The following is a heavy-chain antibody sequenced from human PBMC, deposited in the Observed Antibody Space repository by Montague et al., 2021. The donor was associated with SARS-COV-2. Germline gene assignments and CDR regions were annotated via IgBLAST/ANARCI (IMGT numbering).Heavy chain of an antibody. CDR1: SDSISSGGYY. Sequence: TLSLTCIVSSDSISSGGYYWSWIRQRPGKGLEWIGYIYYSGNTYYNPSLKSRVTMSVDTTKNQFSLTLNSVTAADTAVYYCARGPSRLATQEFYFGYWGQETLVSVSS. V-gene: IGHV4-31*03. CDR3: ARGPSRLATQEFYFGY. D-gene: IGHD5-24*01. CDR2: IYYSGNT. J-gene: IGHJ4*02.